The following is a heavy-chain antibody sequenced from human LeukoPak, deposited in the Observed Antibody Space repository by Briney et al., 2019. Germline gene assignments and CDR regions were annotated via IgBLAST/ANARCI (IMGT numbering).Heavy chain of an antibody. CDR1: GASFSSSSYF. D-gene: IGHD6-13*01. V-gene: IGHV4-39*02. Sequence: SETLSLTCTVSGASFSSSSYFWGWIRQPPGKGLEWLGSMHHSGSTYFSPSLKSRVTTSVDTSTNQFSLRLTSMTAADTAVYYCARDIAAAGHFDYWGQGTLVTVSS. J-gene: IGHJ4*02. CDR3: ARDIAAAGHFDY. CDR2: MHHSGST.